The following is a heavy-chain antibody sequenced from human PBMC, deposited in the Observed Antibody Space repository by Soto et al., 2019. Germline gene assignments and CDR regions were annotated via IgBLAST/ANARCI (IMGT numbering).Heavy chain of an antibody. CDR3: ARGTGGYCSGGSCYSAAWYFDL. V-gene: IGHV4-34*01. Sequence: SETLSLTCAVYGGSFSGYYWSWIRQPPGKGLEWIGEINHSGSTNYNPSLKSRVTISVDTSKNQFSLKLSSVTAADTAVYYCARGTGGYCSGGSCYSAAWYFDLWGRGTLVTVS. CDR2: INHSGST. J-gene: IGHJ2*01. CDR1: GGSFSGYY. D-gene: IGHD2-15*01.